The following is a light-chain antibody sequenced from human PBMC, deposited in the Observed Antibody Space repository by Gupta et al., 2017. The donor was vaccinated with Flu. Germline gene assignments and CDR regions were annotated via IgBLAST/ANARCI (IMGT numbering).Light chain of an antibody. CDR2: SAS. CDR1: ETLSSH. J-gene: IGKJ1*01. Sequence: EIVLTQSPGTLSLSPGDRATLSCRATETLSSHVAWYQQRPGQAPRLLIHSASSRGTGVPDRVSGSGSGTDFTLSISSLEPEDFAVYFCQQYGSSPETFGQGTQVEMK. V-gene: IGKV3-20*01. CDR3: QQYGSSPET.